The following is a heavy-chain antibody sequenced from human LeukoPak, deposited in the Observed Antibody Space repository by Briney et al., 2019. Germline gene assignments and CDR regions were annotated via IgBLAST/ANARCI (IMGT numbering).Heavy chain of an antibody. V-gene: IGHV3-9*01. CDR2: ISWNSGSI. D-gene: IGHD6-19*01. Sequence: PGGSLRLSCAASGFTFDDYAMHWVRQAPGKGLEWVSGISWNSGSIGYADSVKSRFTISRDNAENSLYLQMNSLRAEDTALYYCAKAQTGYSSGPDDYWGQGTLVTVSS. CDR3: AKAQTGYSSGPDDY. CDR1: GFTFDDYA. J-gene: IGHJ4*02.